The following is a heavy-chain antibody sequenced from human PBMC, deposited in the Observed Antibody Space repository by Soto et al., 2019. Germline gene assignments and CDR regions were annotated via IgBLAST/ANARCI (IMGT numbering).Heavy chain of an antibody. D-gene: IGHD1-1*01. V-gene: IGHV3-33*01. J-gene: IGHJ6*02. CDR2: IWYDGSKE. CDR3: ARDRSAGNYFYYGMDV. Sequence: SLRLSCAASGLPFNRNGMHWVRQAPGKGLEWVAVIWYDGSKEYYSDSVKGRFTISRDNSKNMLYLQMNSVRVEDTAVYFCARDRSAGNYFYYGMDVWGQGTTVTVPS. CDR1: GLPFNRNG.